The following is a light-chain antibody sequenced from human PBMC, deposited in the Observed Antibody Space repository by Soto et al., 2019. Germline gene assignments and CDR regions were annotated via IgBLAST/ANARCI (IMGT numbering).Light chain of an antibody. CDR2: ESS. CDR3: QQPTDWPPLP. CDR1: QSVSSH. Sequence: EIVLTQSPATLSLSPGERATLSCRASQSVSSHLAWYQQKPGQAPRLLIHESSNRVTGIPARFSGSGSGTDFTLTISSPEPEDFAVYYCQQPTDWPPLPFGGGTKVEIK. J-gene: IGKJ4*01. V-gene: IGKV3-11*01.